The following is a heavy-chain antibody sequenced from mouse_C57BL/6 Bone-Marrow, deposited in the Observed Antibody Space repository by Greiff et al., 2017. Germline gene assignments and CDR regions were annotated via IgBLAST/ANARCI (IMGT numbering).Heavy chain of an antibody. CDR2: IYPRDGST. Sequence: VQLQQSGPELVKPGASVKLSCKASGYTFTSYDINWVKQRPGQGLEWIGWIYPRDGSTKYNEKFKGKATLTVDTSSSTAYMELHSLTSEDSAVYFCGRLEFDGSGGDWYFDGWGTGTTVTVSS. D-gene: IGHD1-1*01. J-gene: IGHJ1*03. CDR3: GRLEFDGSGGDWYFDG. V-gene: IGHV1-85*01. CDR1: GYTFTSYD.